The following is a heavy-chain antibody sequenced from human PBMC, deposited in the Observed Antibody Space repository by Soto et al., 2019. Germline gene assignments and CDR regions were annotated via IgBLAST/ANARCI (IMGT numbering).Heavy chain of an antibody. V-gene: IGHV4-59*12. Sequence: SETLSLTCTVSGGSISSYYWSWIRQPPGKGLEWIVYIYHTGNTDYSPSLKSRVTISVDTSKNQFSLKLSSVTAADTAVYYCARVPGPWGQGTLVTVSS. CDR2: IYHTGNT. CDR3: ARVPGP. CDR1: GGSISSYY. J-gene: IGHJ5*02.